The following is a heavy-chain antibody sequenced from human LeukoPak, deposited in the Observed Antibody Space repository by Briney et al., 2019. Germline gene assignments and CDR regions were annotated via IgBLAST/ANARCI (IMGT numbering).Heavy chain of an antibody. V-gene: IGHV4-59*01. CDR2: ISYIGST. Sequence: SETLSLTCTVSGGYFSSYYWTWFRQSPGKGLEWLGSISYIGSTSYNPSPKSRVTFSVDTSKNQFSLNLSSVTAADTALYFCARGGIVRSRTNWFDPWGPGILVIVSS. CDR3: ARGGIVRSRTNWFDP. D-gene: IGHD1-26*01. J-gene: IGHJ5*02. CDR1: GGYFSSYY.